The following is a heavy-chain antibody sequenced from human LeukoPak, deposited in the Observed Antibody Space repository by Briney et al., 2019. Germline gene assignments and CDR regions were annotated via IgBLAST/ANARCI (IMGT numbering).Heavy chain of an antibody. Sequence: SETLSLTCAVYGGSFSGYYWEWIRQAPGKGLEWIGNIYDSGTTHYNPSLKSRVTISGDTSKNQFSLKLNSVTAADTAIYYCATHRRSGSGGSENAFEIWGQGTMVTVSS. CDR1: GGSFSGYY. J-gene: IGHJ3*02. V-gene: IGHV4-34*01. D-gene: IGHD5-12*01. CDR2: IYDSGTT. CDR3: ATHRRSGSGGSENAFEI.